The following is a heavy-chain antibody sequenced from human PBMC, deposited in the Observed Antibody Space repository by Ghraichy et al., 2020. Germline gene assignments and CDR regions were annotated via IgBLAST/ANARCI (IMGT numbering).Heavy chain of an antibody. J-gene: IGHJ4*02. CDR1: GFTFNTYA. V-gene: IGHV3-23*01. CDR3: AKGSGSWYFIDY. CDR2: IGGSGANR. Sequence: GGPLRLSCAASGFTFNTYAMTWVRQAPGKGLEWVSAIGGSGANRYYADSVKGRSTISRDNSKNILHLQMNSLRAEDTAIYYCAKGSGSWYFIDYWGLGTLVTVSS. D-gene: IGHD2-15*01.